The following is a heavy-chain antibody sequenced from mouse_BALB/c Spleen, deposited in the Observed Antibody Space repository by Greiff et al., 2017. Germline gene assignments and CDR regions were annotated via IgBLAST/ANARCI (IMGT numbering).Heavy chain of an antibody. CDR1: GFSLTSYG. CDR2: IWSGGST. D-gene: IGHD1-2*01. V-gene: IGHV2-2*02. Sequence: VKLMESGPGLVQPSQSLSITCTVSGFSLTSYGVHWVRQSPGKGLEWLGVIWSGGSTDYNAAFISRLSISKDNSKSQVFFKMNSLQANDTAIYYCARNPFITTADWYFDVWGAGTTVTVSS. J-gene: IGHJ1*01. CDR3: ARNPFITTADWYFDV.